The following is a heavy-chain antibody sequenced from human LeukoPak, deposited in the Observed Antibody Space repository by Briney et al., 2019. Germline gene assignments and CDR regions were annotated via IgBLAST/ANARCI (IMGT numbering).Heavy chain of an antibody. D-gene: IGHD1-26*01. J-gene: IGHJ6*03. CDR2: ISWNSGSI. CDR1: GFTFDDYA. V-gene: IGHV3-9*01. Sequence: GRSLRLSCAASGFTFDDYAMHWVRQAPGKGLEWVSGISWNSGSIGYADSVKGRFTISRDNAKNSLYLQMNSLRAEDTALYYCAKGSGGVYYYYMDVWGKGTTVTVSS. CDR3: AKGSGGVYYYYMDV.